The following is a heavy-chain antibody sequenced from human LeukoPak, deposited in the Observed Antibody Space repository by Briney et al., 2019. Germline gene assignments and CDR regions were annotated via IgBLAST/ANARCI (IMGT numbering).Heavy chain of an antibody. Sequence: SETPSFTCAVYGGSFSGYYWSWIRQPPGKGLEWIGEINHSGSTNYNPSLKSRVTISVDTSKNQFSLKLSSVTAADTAVYYCARGFPTGPHSWSDPWGQGTLVTVSS. J-gene: IGHJ5*02. CDR3: ARGFPTGPHSWSDP. CDR1: GGSFSGYY. D-gene: IGHD4-11*01. V-gene: IGHV4-34*01. CDR2: INHSGST.